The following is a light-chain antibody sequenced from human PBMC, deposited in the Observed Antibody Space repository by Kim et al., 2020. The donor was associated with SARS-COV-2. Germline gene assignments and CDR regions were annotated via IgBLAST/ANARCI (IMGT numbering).Light chain of an antibody. J-gene: IGKJ1*01. V-gene: IGKV1-5*03. CDR3: QQYSGYPRT. CDR1: QSISSW. Sequence: AYFGDRVTITCRASQSISSWLAWYQQKPGKAPKLLIYRASSLENGVTSRFSGSGSGTEFTLTISSLQPDDFATYYCQQYSGYPRTFGQGTKVDIK. CDR2: RAS.